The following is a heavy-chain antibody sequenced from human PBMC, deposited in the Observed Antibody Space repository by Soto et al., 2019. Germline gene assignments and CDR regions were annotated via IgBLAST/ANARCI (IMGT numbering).Heavy chain of an antibody. CDR2: IFYSGST. D-gene: IGHD6-13*01. CDR1: GFSISSYY. Sequence: SETLSLTCTFSGFSISSYYWSWIRQPPGKGLEWIGYIFYSGSTNYNPSLKSRVTISVDTSKNQFSLKLSSVTAADTAVYYCARRYSSSSDYWGQGTLVTVSS. V-gene: IGHV4-59*08. J-gene: IGHJ4*02. CDR3: ARRYSSSSDY.